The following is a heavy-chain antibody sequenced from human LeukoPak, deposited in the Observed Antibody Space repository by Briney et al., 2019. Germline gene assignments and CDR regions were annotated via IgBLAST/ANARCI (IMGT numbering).Heavy chain of an antibody. Sequence: KTSGPLSLPCTLSGGPFRRYYWSGIRQSPGKGREGVAYIFSSGSTTYNPPLTSRFTISVDTSKNQSSLKLSSVTAADTAVYYCARDRYGGPGYFDYWGQGTLVTVSS. CDR2: IFSSGST. CDR1: GGPFRRYY. D-gene: IGHD1-26*01. V-gene: IGHV4-59*13. CDR3: ARDRYGGPGYFDY. J-gene: IGHJ4*02.